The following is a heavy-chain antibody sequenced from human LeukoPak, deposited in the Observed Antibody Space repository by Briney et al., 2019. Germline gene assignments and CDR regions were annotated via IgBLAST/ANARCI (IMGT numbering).Heavy chain of an antibody. CDR2: IYPDDSNS. CDR1: AYSFATYW. Sequence: GESLKISCKCSAYSFATYWIGWGRPMAGKGLEWMGIIYPDDSNSGYSPSFQGQVTISADKSISTAYLQGSSLKASDTAMYYCARKTGGDYNLFDYWGQGTLVTVSS. J-gene: IGHJ4*02. CDR3: ARKTGGDYNLFDY. V-gene: IGHV5-51*01. D-gene: IGHD4-17*01.